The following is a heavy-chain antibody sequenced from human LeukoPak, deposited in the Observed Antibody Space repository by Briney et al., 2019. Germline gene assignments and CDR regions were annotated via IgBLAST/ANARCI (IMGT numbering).Heavy chain of an antibody. CDR2: IYYSGRT. CDR3: ARDHPRIAVAGTQEGFDY. D-gene: IGHD6-19*01. Sequence: SETLSLTCTVSGGSISSYYWSWIRQPPGKGLEWIGYIYYSGRTNYNPSLKSRVTISVDTSKNQFSLKLSSVTAADTAVYYCARDHPRIAVAGTQEGFDYWGQGTLVTVSS. J-gene: IGHJ4*02. CDR1: GGSISSYY. V-gene: IGHV4-59*12.